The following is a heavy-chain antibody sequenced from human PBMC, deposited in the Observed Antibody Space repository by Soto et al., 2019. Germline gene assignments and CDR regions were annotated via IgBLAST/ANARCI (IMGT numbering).Heavy chain of an antibody. J-gene: IGHJ4*02. CDR1: GYTFTSYG. CDR3: ARDGHLYDFWSGYPH. Sequence: ASVKVSCKASGYTFTSYGISWVRQAPGQGLEWMGWISAYNGNTNYAQKLQGRVTMTTDTSTSTAYMELRSLRSDDTAVYYCARDGHLYDFWSGYPHWGQGTLVTVSS. D-gene: IGHD3-3*01. CDR2: ISAYNGNT. V-gene: IGHV1-18*01.